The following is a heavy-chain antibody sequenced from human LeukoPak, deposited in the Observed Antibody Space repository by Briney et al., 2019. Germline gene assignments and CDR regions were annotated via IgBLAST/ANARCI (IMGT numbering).Heavy chain of an antibody. CDR3: ARVSWYTRFDP. CDR1: GGSISSYY. D-gene: IGHD6-13*01. Sequence: PSETLSLTCIVSGGSISSYYWSWIRQPPGKGLEYIGYIYYSGTTNYNPSLKSRVTISVDTSKNQFSLTLSSVTAADTAVYHCARVSWYTRFDPWGQGVLVTVSP. J-gene: IGHJ5*02. V-gene: IGHV4-59*01. CDR2: IYYSGTT.